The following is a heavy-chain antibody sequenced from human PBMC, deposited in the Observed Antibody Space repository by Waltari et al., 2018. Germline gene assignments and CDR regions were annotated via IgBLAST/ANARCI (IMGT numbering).Heavy chain of an antibody. CDR2: ISSSTTYI. CDR1: GFSFSRYS. Sequence: EVQLVESGGGLVKPGGSLRLSCGASGFSFSRYSMNWVRQAPGKGLEWVSSISSSTTYIHYADSVKCRFTISRDNAKNALYLQMNSLRVEDTAVYYCVSGGWGFYFDYWGQGTVVTVSS. D-gene: IGHD7-27*01. CDR3: VSGGWGFYFDY. J-gene: IGHJ4*02. V-gene: IGHV3-21*01.